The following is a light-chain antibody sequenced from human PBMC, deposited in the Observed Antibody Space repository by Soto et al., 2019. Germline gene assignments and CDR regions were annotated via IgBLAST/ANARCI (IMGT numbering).Light chain of an antibody. J-gene: IGKJ1*01. CDR1: QSVSSSY. CDR3: QQYGSAPRT. V-gene: IGKV3-20*01. Sequence: EIVLTQSPGTLSLSPGERAILSCRASQSVSSSYSAWYRQKPGQAPSLLIYGASSRATGIPDRFSGSGSGTDFTLTISRLEPEDFAVYYCQQYGSAPRTFGQGTKVEMK. CDR2: GAS.